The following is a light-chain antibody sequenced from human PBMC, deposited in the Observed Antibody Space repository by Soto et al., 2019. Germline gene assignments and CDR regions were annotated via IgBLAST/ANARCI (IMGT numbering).Light chain of an antibody. CDR2: GAS. CDR3: QQYSSSPPT. CDR1: QSVSSRY. J-gene: IGKJ4*01. Sequence: DIVLTQSPGTLSLSPGERATLSCRASQSVSSRYVAWYQQKPGQAPRLLIYGASSRATGIPDRFSGSGSGTDFTLTISRLEAEDFAVYYCQQYSSSPPTFGGGTKLEIK. V-gene: IGKV3-20*01.